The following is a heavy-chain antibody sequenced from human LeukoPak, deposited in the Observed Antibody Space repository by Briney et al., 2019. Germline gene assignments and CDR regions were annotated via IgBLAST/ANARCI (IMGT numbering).Heavy chain of an antibody. J-gene: IGHJ4*02. CDR1: GGSISSYY. V-gene: IGHV4-59*08. CDR3: ARHRGYSYGSNGKFDY. D-gene: IGHD5-18*01. Sequence: SETLSLTCTASGGSISSYYWSWIRQPPGKGLEWIGYIYYSGSTNYNPSLKSRVTISVDTSKNQFSLKLSSVTAADTAVYYCARHRGYSYGSNGKFDYWGQGTLVTVSS. CDR2: IYYSGST.